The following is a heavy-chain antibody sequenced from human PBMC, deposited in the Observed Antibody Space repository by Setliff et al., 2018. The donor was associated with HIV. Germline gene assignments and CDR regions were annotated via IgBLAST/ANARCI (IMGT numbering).Heavy chain of an antibody. D-gene: IGHD3-10*01. Sequence: ASVKVSXKPPGHTFPNYDIHWMRRAPGQGLEWMGWMNPNSGVSGYALKFHDRVTMTXDTSITTLYMELRSLTSEDTAVYYCARGKGVGGVIITGGLDVWGXGTTVTVSS. J-gene: IGHJ6*01. CDR2: MNPNSGVS. V-gene: IGHV1-8*01. CDR1: GHTFPNYD. CDR3: ARGKGVGGVIITGGLDV.